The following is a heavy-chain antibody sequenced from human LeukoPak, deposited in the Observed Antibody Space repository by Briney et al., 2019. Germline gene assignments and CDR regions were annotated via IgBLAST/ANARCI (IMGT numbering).Heavy chain of an antibody. Sequence: SETLSLTCTVSGYSISSGYYWGWIRQPPGKGLEWIGSIYDSGRTYYNPSLKSRVTISVHTSKNQFSLKLSSVTAADTAVYYCARRLGCSSTSCYDAFDIWGQGTMVTVSS. CDR3: ARRLGCSSTSCYDAFDI. CDR1: GYSISSGYY. D-gene: IGHD2-2*01. J-gene: IGHJ3*02. V-gene: IGHV4-38-2*02. CDR2: IYDSGRT.